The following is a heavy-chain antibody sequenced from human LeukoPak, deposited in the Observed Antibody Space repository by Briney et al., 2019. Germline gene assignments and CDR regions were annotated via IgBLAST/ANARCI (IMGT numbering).Heavy chain of an antibody. Sequence: PGGSLTLSCAASGFTFSSYSMNWVRQAPGKWLEWVSYISSSSSTIYYAGSVKGGFTISRDNAKNSLYLQMNGLRAEDTAVYYCARDRSGWYRGCYDYWGQGTLVTVSS. CDR2: ISSSSSTI. CDR1: GFTFSSYS. D-gene: IGHD6-19*01. CDR3: ARDRSGWYRGCYDY. J-gene: IGHJ4*02. V-gene: IGHV3-48*01.